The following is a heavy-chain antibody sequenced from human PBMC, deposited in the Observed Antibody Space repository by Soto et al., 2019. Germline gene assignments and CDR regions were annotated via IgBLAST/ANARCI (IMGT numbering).Heavy chain of an antibody. J-gene: IGHJ6*02. Sequence: QVQLVQSGAEVKKPGSSVKVSCKASGGTFSSYAISWVRQAPGQGLEWMGGIIPIFGTANYAQKFQGRVTMTADESTSTAYMALGSLRSEDKAVDDCARHVPAAGYYYGMDVWGQGTTVTVSS. CDR1: GGTFSSYA. D-gene: IGHD2-2*01. V-gene: IGHV1-69*12. CDR2: IIPIFGTA. CDR3: ARHVPAAGYYYGMDV.